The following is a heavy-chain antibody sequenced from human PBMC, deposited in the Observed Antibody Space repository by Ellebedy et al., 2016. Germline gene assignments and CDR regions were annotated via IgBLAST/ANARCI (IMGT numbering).Heavy chain of an antibody. J-gene: IGHJ4*02. V-gene: IGHV1-2*02. Sequence: ASVKVSCXASGYTFTGYYMHWVRQAPGQGLEWMGWINPNSGGTNYAQKFQGRVTMTRDTSISTAYMELRSLRSDDTAVYYCARRSSSSWYWGYWGQGTLVTVSS. CDR2: INPNSGGT. D-gene: IGHD6-13*01. CDR3: ARRSSSSWYWGY. CDR1: GYTFTGYY.